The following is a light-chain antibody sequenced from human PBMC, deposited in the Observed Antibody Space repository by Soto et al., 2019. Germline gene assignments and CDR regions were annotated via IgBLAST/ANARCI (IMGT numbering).Light chain of an antibody. CDR1: GSNIGNNY. CDR3: VAWDNSLSAEV. Sequence: QSVLTQPPSVSAAPGQKVTISCSRSGSNIGNNYVSWYQQLPGTAPKLLIYEDNKRPSGIPDRFSGSKSATSATLGITRLQTGDEADYYCVAWDNSLSAEVFGGGTQLTVL. V-gene: IGLV1-51*02. J-gene: IGLJ7*01. CDR2: EDN.